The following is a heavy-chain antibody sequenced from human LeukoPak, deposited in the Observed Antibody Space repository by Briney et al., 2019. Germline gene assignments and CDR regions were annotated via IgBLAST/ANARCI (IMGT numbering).Heavy chain of an antibody. V-gene: IGHV3-66*01. CDR2: IYSGGST. J-gene: IGHJ3*02. CDR1: GFSFDDYV. CDR3: ARGAVAGHDAFDI. D-gene: IGHD6-19*01. Sequence: QAGGSLRLSCAASGFSFDDYVMHWVRQAPGKGLEWVSVIYSGGSTYYADSVKGRFTISRDNSKNTLYLQMNSLRAEDTAVYYCARGAVAGHDAFDIWGQGTMVTVSS.